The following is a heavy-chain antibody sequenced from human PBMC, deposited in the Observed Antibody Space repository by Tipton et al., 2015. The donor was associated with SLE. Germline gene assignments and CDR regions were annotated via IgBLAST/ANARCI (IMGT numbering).Heavy chain of an antibody. Sequence: GLVKPSETLSLTCNVSGVSISSSYWSWIRQPAGKGLEWIGRIYTSGSTNFNPSLKSRVTISIDTSKNHLSLELNSVTAADTAVYYCARDRGLLVNDAFDAWGQGTMVTVSS. CDR1: GVSISSSY. J-gene: IGHJ3*01. CDR2: IYTSGST. CDR3: ARDRGLLVNDAFDA. V-gene: IGHV4-4*07. D-gene: IGHD4-17*01.